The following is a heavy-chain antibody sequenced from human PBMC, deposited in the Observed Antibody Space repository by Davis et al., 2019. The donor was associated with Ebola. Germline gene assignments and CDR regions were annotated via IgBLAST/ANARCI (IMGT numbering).Heavy chain of an antibody. D-gene: IGHD6-19*01. CDR3: ARYSPIIAVAGTGFYSFDY. CDR1: GGTFSSYT. J-gene: IGHJ4*02. Sequence: SVKVSCKASGGTFSSYTISWVRQAPGQGLEWMGRIIPILGIANYAQKFQGRVTITADKSTSTAYMELRSLRSDDTAVYYCARYSPIIAVAGTGFYSFDYWGQGTLVTVSS. V-gene: IGHV1-69*02. CDR2: IIPILGIA.